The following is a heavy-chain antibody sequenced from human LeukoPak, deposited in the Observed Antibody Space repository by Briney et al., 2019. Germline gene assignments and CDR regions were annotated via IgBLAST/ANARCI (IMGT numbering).Heavy chain of an antibody. J-gene: IGHJ5*02. V-gene: IGHV1-8*01. CDR2: MRSNNGHT. Sequence: ASVKVSCKASGYTFTSFDFNWVRQATGQGLEWMGWMRSNNGHTVYAQKFQGRVTMTRDTSISTAYMELSSLRSEDTAVYYCARARGRIFSENWFDPWGQGTLDTVSS. D-gene: IGHD3-3*01. CDR1: GYTFTSFD. CDR3: ARARGRIFSENWFDP.